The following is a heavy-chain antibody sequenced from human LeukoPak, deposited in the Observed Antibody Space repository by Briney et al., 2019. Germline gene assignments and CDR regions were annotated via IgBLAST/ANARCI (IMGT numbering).Heavy chain of an antibody. CDR1: GGSISSYY. CDR3: ARGRYGSGSYGRGVWFDP. CDR2: IYTSGST. D-gene: IGHD3-10*01. J-gene: IGHJ5*02. Sequence: SETLSLTCTVSGGSISSYYWSWIRQPAGKGLEWIGRIYTSGSTNYNPSLKSRVTMSVDTSKNQFSLKLSSVTAADTAVYYCARGRYGSGSYGRGVWFDPWGQGTLVTVSS. V-gene: IGHV4-4*07.